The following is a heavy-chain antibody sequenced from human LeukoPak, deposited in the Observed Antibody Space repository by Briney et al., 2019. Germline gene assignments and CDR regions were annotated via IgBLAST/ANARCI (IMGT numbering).Heavy chain of an antibody. CDR3: AKGYYYDSSGYYGGDY. V-gene: IGHV3-23*01. CDR2: INGSGGST. J-gene: IGHJ4*02. D-gene: IGHD3-22*01. CDR1: GFTFSSYA. Sequence: GGSLRLSCAASGFTFSSYAMSWVRQAPGKGLEWVSAINGSGGSTYYADSVKGRFTISRDNSKNTLYLQMNSLRAEDTAVYYCAKGYYYDSSGYYGGDYWGQGTLVTVSS.